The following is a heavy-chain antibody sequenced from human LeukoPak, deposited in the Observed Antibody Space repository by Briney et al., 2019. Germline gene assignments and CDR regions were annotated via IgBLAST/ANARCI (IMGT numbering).Heavy chain of an antibody. Sequence: TGGSLRLSCAASGFTFSSHWMHWVRQAPGKGLVWVSRINSDGSSISYADSVKGRFTISRDNAKNTLYLQMNSLRAEDTAVYYCARDLQLWTTRGTRGGARVGYWGQGTLVTVSS. J-gene: IGHJ4*02. V-gene: IGHV3-74*01. D-gene: IGHD5-18*01. CDR3: ARDLQLWTTRGTRGGARVGY. CDR1: GFTFSSHW. CDR2: INSDGSSI.